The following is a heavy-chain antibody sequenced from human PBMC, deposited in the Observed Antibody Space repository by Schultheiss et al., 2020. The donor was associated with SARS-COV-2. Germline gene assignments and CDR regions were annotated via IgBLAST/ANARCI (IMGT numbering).Heavy chain of an antibody. CDR3: ARQGVPAGAFDP. V-gene: IGHV4-39*01. Sequence: SETLSLTCTVSGGSISSSSYYWGWIRQPPGKGLEWIGSIYYSGSTYYNPSLKSRVTISVDTSKNQFSLKLSSVTAADTAVYYCARQGVPAGAFDPWGQGTLVTVSS. CDR2: IYYSGST. D-gene: IGHD2-2*01. J-gene: IGHJ5*02. CDR1: GGSISSSSYY.